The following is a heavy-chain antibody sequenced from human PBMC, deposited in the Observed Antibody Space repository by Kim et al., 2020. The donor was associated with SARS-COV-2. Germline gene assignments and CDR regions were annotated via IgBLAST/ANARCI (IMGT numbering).Heavy chain of an antibody. CDR3: AREGRIAAAGDFDY. CDR1: GNSVSSNSAT. J-gene: IGHJ4*02. Sequence: QTLSLTCAISGNSVSSNSATWNWIRQSPSRGLEWLGRTYYRSKWYNDYAVSVKSRITINPDTSKNQFSLQLNSVTPDDTAVYYCAREGRIAAAGDFDYWGQGTLVTVSS. CDR2: TYYRSKWYN. D-gene: IGHD6-13*01. V-gene: IGHV6-1*01.